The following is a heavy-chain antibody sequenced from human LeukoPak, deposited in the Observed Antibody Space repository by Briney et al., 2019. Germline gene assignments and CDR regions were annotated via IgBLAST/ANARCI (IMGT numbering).Heavy chain of an antibody. Sequence: GGSLRLSCAASGFTFSSYAMSWVRQAPGRGLEWVSGISGSGDSTNYADSVKGRFTSSRDNSKNTLFLQMNMLRAEDTAVYYCAKIPVSYSRGWSNFDYWGQGTLVTVSS. CDR1: GFTFSSYA. CDR3: AKIPVSYSRGWSNFDY. CDR2: ISGSGDST. V-gene: IGHV3-23*01. D-gene: IGHD6-19*01. J-gene: IGHJ4*02.